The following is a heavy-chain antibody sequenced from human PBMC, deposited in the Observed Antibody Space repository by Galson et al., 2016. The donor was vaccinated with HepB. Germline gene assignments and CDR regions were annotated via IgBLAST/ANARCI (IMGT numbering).Heavy chain of an antibody. CDR2: ISYAGSNK. Sequence: SLRLSCAASGFTFSSYAMHWVRQSPGKRLDWVAVISYAGSNKNYGDSVKGRFTISRDNSKNMVYLQMNSLRAEDAAVYYCVKDRRYVNRYGDPGRDDDYYGMGVWGQGTTVTVSS. D-gene: IGHD2-21*02. J-gene: IGHJ6*02. CDR1: GFTFSSYA. CDR3: VKDRRYVNRYGDPGRDDDYYGMGV. V-gene: IGHV3-30*18.